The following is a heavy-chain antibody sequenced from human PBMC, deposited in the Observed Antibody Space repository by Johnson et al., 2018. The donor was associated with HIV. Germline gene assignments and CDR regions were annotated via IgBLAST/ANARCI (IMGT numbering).Heavy chain of an antibody. CDR3: ARDDLGNPFSSYDAFDI. CDR1: GFTFSSYG. CDR2: ISYDGSNK. V-gene: IGHV3-30*03. J-gene: IGHJ3*02. Sequence: QMQLVESGGGVVQPGRSLRLSCAASGFTFSSYGIYWVRQAPGKGLEWVAVISYDGSNKYYVDSVKGRFTISRDNSKNTLYLQMNSLRAEDTAVYYCARDDLGNPFSSYDAFDIWGQGTMVTVSS. D-gene: IGHD6-13*01.